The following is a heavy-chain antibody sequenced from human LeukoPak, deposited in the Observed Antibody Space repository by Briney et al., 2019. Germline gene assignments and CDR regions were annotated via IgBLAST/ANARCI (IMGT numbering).Heavy chain of an antibody. CDR2: IGASGSST. V-gene: IGHV3-23*01. CDR1: EFVFSSYA. J-gene: IGHJ3*02. D-gene: IGHD3-10*01. CDR3: ARGLSSVNDAFDI. Sequence: PGGSLRLSCAASEFVFSSYAMNWVRHAPGKGLEWVSCIGASGSSTYYADSVKGRFTISRDNSKTTLYLQMNSLRAEDTAVYYCARGLSSVNDAFDIWGQGTMVTVSS.